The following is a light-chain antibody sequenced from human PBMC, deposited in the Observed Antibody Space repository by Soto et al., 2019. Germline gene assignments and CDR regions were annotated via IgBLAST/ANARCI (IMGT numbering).Light chain of an antibody. V-gene: IGLV2-14*01. CDR3: ISYTGSSTSYV. J-gene: IGLJ1*01. CDR1: RSDIGSYNY. CDR2: GVS. Sequence: SVLTPPASVSGSPGQPITISCRGTRSDIGSYNYVAWYQQFPGKTPKILIYGVSNRPSGVSSRFSGSKSGNTASLTISGLQAEDEADYYCISYTGSSTSYVFGSGNKVTVL.